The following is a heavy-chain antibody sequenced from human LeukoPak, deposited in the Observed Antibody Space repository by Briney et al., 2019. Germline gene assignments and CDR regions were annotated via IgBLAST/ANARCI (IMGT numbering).Heavy chain of an antibody. CDR2: INPSGSST. D-gene: IGHD4-17*01. V-gene: IGHV1-46*01. CDR3: ARRGGKNYGDYVVYYYYMDV. CDR1: GFSFTSHY. Sequence: ASVKVSCKASGFSFTSHYMHWVRQAPGQGLEWMGLINPSGSSTLYAQKFQGRVTMATDTSTSTAYMELRSLRSDDTAVYYCARRGGKNYGDYVVYYYYMDVWGKGTTVTVSS. J-gene: IGHJ6*03.